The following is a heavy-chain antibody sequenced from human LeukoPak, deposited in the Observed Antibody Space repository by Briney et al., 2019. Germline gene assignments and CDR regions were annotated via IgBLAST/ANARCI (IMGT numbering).Heavy chain of an antibody. D-gene: IGHD6-6*01. J-gene: IGHJ4*02. CDR3: AKAGYRGSSVNYFDY. Sequence: GGSLRLPCAPSGFTFSSYAMRWVRQAPGMGLEWLSAISGSGGNTYYADSVKGRFTISRDNSQNTLSLQMNSLRAEDTAVYFCAKAGYRGSSVNYFDYWGQGTLVTVSS. V-gene: IGHV3-23*01. CDR1: GFTFSSYA. CDR2: ISGSGGNT.